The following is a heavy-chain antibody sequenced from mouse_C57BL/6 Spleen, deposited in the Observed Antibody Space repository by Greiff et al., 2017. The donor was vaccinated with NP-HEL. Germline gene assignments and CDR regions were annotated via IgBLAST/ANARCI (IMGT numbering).Heavy chain of an antibody. CDR1: GYAFSSYW. D-gene: IGHD1-1*01. J-gene: IGHJ4*01. V-gene: IGHV1-80*01. CDR3: APLITTVVATGAMDY. CDR2: IYPGDGDT. Sequence: VQLQESGAELVKPGASVKISCKASGYAFSSYWMNWVKQRPGKGLEWIGQIYPGDGDTNYNGKFKGKATLTADKSSSTAYMQLSSLTSEDSAVYFCAPLITTVVATGAMDYWGQGTSVTVSS.